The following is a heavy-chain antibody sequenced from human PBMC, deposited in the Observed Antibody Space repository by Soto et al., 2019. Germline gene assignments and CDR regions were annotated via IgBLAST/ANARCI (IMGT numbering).Heavy chain of an antibody. J-gene: IGHJ4*02. D-gene: IGHD3-22*01. CDR1: GDSISSYY. Sequence: QVQLQESGPGLVKPSETLSLTCVVSGDSISSYYCMWIRQPPGKGLESIGYLYYGRSANYNPSLKSRVTLSXKTSTNQCSLTLSSMTAADTAVYYCALRSMAVVPEYWGQGTLVTVSS. CDR2: LYYGRSA. V-gene: IGHV4-59*01. CDR3: ALRSMAVVPEY.